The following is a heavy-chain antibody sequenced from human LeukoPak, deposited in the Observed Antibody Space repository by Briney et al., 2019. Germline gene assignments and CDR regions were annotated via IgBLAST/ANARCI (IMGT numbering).Heavy chain of an antibody. D-gene: IGHD2-8*01. Sequence: GASVKVSCKASGGTFSSYAISWVRQAPGQGLEWMGGIIPIFGTANYAQKFQGRVTITADESTSTAYMELSSLRSEDTAVYYCARDLGYCTNGVCHFPRKGDYWGQGTLVTVSS. V-gene: IGHV1-69*01. CDR3: ARDLGYCTNGVCHFPRKGDY. J-gene: IGHJ4*02. CDR2: IIPIFGTA. CDR1: GGTFSSYA.